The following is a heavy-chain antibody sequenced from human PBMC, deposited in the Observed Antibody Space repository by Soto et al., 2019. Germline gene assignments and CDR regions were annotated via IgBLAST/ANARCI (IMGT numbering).Heavy chain of an antibody. Sequence: GGSLRLSCAASGFTFSSYAMSWVRQAPGKGLEWVSAISGSGGSTYYADSVKGRFTISRDNSKNTLYLQMNSLRAEDTAVYYCAKDPWDSGSSLGMDVWGQGTTVTVSS. CDR1: GFTFSSYA. CDR3: AKDPWDSGSSLGMDV. J-gene: IGHJ6*02. V-gene: IGHV3-23*01. CDR2: ISGSGGST. D-gene: IGHD1-26*01.